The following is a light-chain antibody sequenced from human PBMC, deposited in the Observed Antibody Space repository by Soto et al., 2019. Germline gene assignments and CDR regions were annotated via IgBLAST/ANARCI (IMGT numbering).Light chain of an antibody. CDR1: SSNIGNNY. V-gene: IGLV1-51*01. J-gene: IGLJ3*02. CDR2: DND. CDR3: GTWDTTLIVGVV. Sequence: QSVLTQPPSVSAAPGQKVTISCSGSSSNIGNNYVSWYQHLPGTAPKLLLYDNDKRPSGIPDRFSGSKSGTSATLGITGLQTGDEAEYYCGTWDTTLIVGVVFGGGTKLTVL.